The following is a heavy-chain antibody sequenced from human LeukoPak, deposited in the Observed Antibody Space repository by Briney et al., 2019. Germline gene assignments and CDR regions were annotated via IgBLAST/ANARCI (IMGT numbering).Heavy chain of an antibody. CDR3: AKNAHYQGYSYGGIDY. J-gene: IGHJ4*02. V-gene: IGHV3-11*04. CDR1: GFTFSDYY. Sequence: GGSLRLSCAASGFTFSDYYMSWIRQAPGKGLEWISYITNSGTTIYYADSVKGRFTISRDNSKNTLYLQMNSLRAEDTAVYYCAKNAHYQGYSYGGIDYWGQGTLVTVSS. D-gene: IGHD5-18*01. CDR2: ITNSGTTI.